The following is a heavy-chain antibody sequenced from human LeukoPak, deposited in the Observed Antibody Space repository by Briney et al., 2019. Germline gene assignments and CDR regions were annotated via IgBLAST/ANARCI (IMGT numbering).Heavy chain of an antibody. CDR2: IKQDGSEK. CDR3: ARSAVAGRIVATFDY. CDR1: GFTFSSYW. V-gene: IGHV3-7*01. D-gene: IGHD5-12*01. J-gene: IGHJ4*02. Sequence: GGSLRRSCAASGFTFSSYWMSWVRQAPGKGLEWVSNIKQDGSEKYYVDSVKGRFTISRDNAKNSLYLQMNSLRGEDTAVYYCARSAVAGRIVATFDYWGQGTLVTVSS.